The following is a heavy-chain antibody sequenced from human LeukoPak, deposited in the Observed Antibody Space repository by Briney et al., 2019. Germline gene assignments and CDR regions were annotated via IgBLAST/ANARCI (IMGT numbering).Heavy chain of an antibody. Sequence: SETLSLTCTVSGGSISSSSYYWGWIRQPPGKGLEWIGSIYYSGSTYYNPSLKSRVTIPVDTSKNQFSLKLSFVTAADTAVYYCARLFRGAAAILYFDYWGQGTLVTVSS. D-gene: IGHD2-2*01. V-gene: IGHV4-39*01. CDR1: GGSISSSSYY. CDR2: IYYSGST. J-gene: IGHJ4*02. CDR3: ARLFRGAAAILYFDY.